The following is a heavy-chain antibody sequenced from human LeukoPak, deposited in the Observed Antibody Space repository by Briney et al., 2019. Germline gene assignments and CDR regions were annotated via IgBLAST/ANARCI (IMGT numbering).Heavy chain of an antibody. V-gene: IGHV3-21*01. CDR3: ARDEGSLRRVDYGYMGYYYYGMDV. CDR2: ISSSSSYI. D-gene: IGHD5-18*01. Sequence: PGGSLRLSCAASGFTFSSYSMNWVRQAPGKGLEWVSSISSSSSYIYYADSVKGRFTISRDNAKNSLYLQMNSLRAEDTAVYYCARDEGSLRRVDYGYMGYYYYGMDVWGQGTTVTVSS. CDR1: GFTFSSYS. J-gene: IGHJ6*02.